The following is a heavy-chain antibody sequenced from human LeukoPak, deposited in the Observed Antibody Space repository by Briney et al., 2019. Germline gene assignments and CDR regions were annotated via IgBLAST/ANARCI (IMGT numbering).Heavy chain of an antibody. V-gene: IGHV7-4-1*02. CDR1: GYTFSNYD. CDR3: ARGTEEHQLPDITIFEVSNYCYMDV. CDR2: INTNTGNP. D-gene: IGHD3-3*01. J-gene: IGHJ6*03. Sequence: ASVKVSCKASGYTFSNYDMNWVRQAPGQGLEWMGWINTNTGNPTYAQGFTGRFVFSLDTSVSTAYLQISSLKAEDTAVYYCARGTEEHQLPDITIFEVSNYCYMDVWGKGTTVTVSS.